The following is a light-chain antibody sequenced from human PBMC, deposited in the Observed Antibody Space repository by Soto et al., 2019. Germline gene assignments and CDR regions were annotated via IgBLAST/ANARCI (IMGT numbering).Light chain of an antibody. CDR2: DAS. CDR3: QHYNTSSPGT. CDR1: QSVSSW. V-gene: IGKV1-5*01. J-gene: IGKJ1*01. Sequence: DIQMTQTPATLSAFAGDRVTVTCRASQSVSSWVAWYQEKPGRGPKLLIFDASTWQSGVPSRFIGSGSGTEFTLTITSLQPDDFATYYCQHYNTSSPGTFGQGTRVEVK.